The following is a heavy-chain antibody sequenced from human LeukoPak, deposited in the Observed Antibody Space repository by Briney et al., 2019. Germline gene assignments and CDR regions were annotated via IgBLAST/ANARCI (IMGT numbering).Heavy chain of an antibody. V-gene: IGHV4-4*02. D-gene: IGHD5-12*01. Sequence: PSETLSLTCAVSGVSISISNWWIWVRQPPGKGLEWIGEIYHSGSTSYNPSLKSRVAISVDKSKNQFSLRLSSVTAADTAVYYCARDSGYDPYYFDYWGQGALVTVS. CDR2: IYHSGST. CDR3: ARDSGYDPYYFDY. J-gene: IGHJ4*02. CDR1: GVSISISNW.